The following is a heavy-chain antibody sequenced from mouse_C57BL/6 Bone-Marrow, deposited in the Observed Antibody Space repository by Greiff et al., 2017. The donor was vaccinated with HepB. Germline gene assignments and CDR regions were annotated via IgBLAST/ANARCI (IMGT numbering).Heavy chain of an antibody. V-gene: IGHV1-15*01. Sequence: VQLQQSGAELVRPGASVTLSCKASGYKFTDYEMHWVKQTPVHGLEWIGAIDPETGGTAYNQKFKGKAILTADKSSSTAYMELRSLTSEDSAVYYCTRKDDGYLDYWGQGTTLTVSS. J-gene: IGHJ2*01. CDR2: IDPETGGT. CDR3: TRKDDGYLDY. D-gene: IGHD2-3*01. CDR1: GYKFTDYE.